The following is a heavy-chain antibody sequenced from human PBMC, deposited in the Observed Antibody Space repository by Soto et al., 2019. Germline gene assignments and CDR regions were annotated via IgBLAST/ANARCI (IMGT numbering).Heavy chain of an antibody. Sequence: ASVKVSCKASGGTFSSYAISWVRQAPGQGLEWMGGIIPIFGTANYAQKFQGRVTITADKSTSTAYMELSSLRSEDTAVYYCARAVKIVVVPAARSYGMDVWGQGTTVTVSS. CDR2: IIPIFGTA. D-gene: IGHD2-2*01. J-gene: IGHJ6*02. V-gene: IGHV1-69*06. CDR3: ARAVKIVVVPAARSYGMDV. CDR1: GGTFSSYA.